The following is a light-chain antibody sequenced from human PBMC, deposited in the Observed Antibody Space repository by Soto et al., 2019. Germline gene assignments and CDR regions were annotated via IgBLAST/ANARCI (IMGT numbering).Light chain of an antibody. J-gene: IGKJ1*01. V-gene: IGKV1-5*02. CDR1: QGISSW. CDR2: DAS. Sequence: DIQSTDPTSTVSATSGERVTIVWRARQGISSWLAWYQHTPGKAPKLLIYDASNLDSGVPSRFSGSGSGTEFSLTISIVQPDDCATYYCQQYENYWTFGQGTKVDIK. CDR3: QQYENYWT.